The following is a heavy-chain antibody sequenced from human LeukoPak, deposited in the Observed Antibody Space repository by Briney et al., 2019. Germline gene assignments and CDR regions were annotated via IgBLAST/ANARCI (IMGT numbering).Heavy chain of an antibody. Sequence: KSGGSLRLSCAASGLTVNNNYMNWVRQAPGKGLEWVSSISSSSSYIYYADSVKGRFTISRDNAKNSLYLQMNSLRAEDTAVYYCARDLWGIHYYDSSGYSYAFDIWGQGTMVTVSS. D-gene: IGHD3-22*01. CDR2: ISSSSSYI. CDR3: ARDLWGIHYYDSSGYSYAFDI. V-gene: IGHV3-21*01. J-gene: IGHJ3*02. CDR1: GLTVNNNY.